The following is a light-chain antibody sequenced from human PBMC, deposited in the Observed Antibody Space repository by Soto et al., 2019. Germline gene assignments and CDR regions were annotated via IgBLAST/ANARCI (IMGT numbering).Light chain of an antibody. J-gene: IGLJ1*01. CDR1: SSDVGGYNY. V-gene: IGLV2-14*01. CDR3: SSYTGSSTQV. CDR2: DVS. Sequence: QSALTQPASVSGSPGQSITISCTGTSSDVGGYNYVSWYQQHPGKAPKLMIYDVSNRPSGVSNRFSGSKSGNTASLTISGSQAEDEADYYCSSYTGSSTQVFGTGTKVTVL.